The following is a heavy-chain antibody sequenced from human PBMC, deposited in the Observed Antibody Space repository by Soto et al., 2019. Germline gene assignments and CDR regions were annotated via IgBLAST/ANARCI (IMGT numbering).Heavy chain of an antibody. J-gene: IGHJ5*02. D-gene: IGHD4-17*01. V-gene: IGHV4-59*01. CDR3: AKLPGADYGGIFDP. CDR2: VYCSGNT. CDR1: GASLSSYY. Sequence: SETLSLTCTVSGASLSSYYWTWIRQPPGKGLEWIGYVYCSGNTNYNPAHKRRVTISVDTSKNLFSLKLGSVTAADTVVYYCAKLPGADYGGIFDPWGQGTLVTVSS.